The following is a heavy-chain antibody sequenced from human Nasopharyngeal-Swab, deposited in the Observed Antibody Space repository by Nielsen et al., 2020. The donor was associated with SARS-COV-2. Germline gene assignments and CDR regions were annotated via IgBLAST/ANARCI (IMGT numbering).Heavy chain of an antibody. V-gene: IGHV3-30*04. D-gene: IGHD1-1*01. CDR1: GFTFRSYA. J-gene: IGHJ6*02. Sequence: GESLKISCAASGFTFRSYAMYWVRQAPGKGLEWVAVISYDGSDQYYADSVKGRFTISRDNSKNTLYLQMNSLRAEDTAVYYCASTYKEGYYYYYYGMDVWGQGTTVTVSS. CDR2: ISYDGSDQ. CDR3: ASTYKEGYYYYYYGMDV.